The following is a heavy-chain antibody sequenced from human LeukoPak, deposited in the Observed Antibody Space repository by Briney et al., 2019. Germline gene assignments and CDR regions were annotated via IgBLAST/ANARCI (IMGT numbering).Heavy chain of an antibody. V-gene: IGHV3-64*04. CDR2: ISSNGGST. J-gene: IGHJ4*02. Sequence: GGSLRLSCSASGFTFSSYAMHWVRQAPGKGLEYVSAISSNGGSTYYADSVKGRFTISRDNSKNTLYLQMNCLRAEDTAVYYCARDPYYGGNSGVFDYWGQGTLVTVSS. CDR1: GFTFSSYA. D-gene: IGHD4-23*01. CDR3: ARDPYYGGNSGVFDY.